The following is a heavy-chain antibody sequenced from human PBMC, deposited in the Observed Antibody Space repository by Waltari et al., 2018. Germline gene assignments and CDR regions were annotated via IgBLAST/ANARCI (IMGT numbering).Heavy chain of an antibody. D-gene: IGHD6-13*01. CDR3: AREGQQLARYLDS. CDR2: IGSGSSYI. J-gene: IGHJ4*02. Sequence: EVHLVESGGGLVKTGGSVRLSCAASGFRFSAYALSWVRQTPGKGLEWVSSIGSGSSYIYYADSMKGRFVISRDDARNSLYLQVHSLRAEDTAMYYCAREGQQLARYLDSWGQGTLVTVSS. CDR1: GFRFSAYA. V-gene: IGHV3-21*01.